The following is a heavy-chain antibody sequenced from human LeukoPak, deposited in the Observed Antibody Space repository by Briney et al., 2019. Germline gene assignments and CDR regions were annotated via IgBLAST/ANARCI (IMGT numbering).Heavy chain of an antibody. CDR1: GYTFTSHD. CDR2: MNPNSGNT. J-gene: IGHJ6*03. V-gene: IGHV1-8*03. Sequence: ASVEVSCKASGYTFTSHDINWVRQATGQGLEWMGWMNPNSGNTGYAQKFQGRVTITRNTYISTAYMELSSLRSEDTAVYYCARAAGPNYYDSSGYPSPRYYYYMDVWGKGTTVTVSS. D-gene: IGHD3-22*01. CDR3: ARAAGPNYYDSSGYPSPRYYYYMDV.